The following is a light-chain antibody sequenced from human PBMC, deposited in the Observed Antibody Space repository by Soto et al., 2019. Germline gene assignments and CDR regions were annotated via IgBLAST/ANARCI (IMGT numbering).Light chain of an antibody. CDR3: QQHNNWPQT. CDR2: GAS. J-gene: IGKJ1*01. Sequence: ELVMTQSPATLSASPGERATLSCRASQSVSSNLAWYQPKPGQAPRLLINGASTRATGTPARFSGSGSGTEFTLTISSLQSEDFAVYYCQQHNNWPQTFGQGTKVDIK. CDR1: QSVSSN. V-gene: IGKV3-15*01.